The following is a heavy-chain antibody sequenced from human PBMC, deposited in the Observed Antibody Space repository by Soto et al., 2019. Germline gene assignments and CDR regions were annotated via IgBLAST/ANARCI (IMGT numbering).Heavy chain of an antibody. CDR3: ARYQLDRGYYGMDV. Sequence: SETLSLTCTVSGGSISSGGYYWSWIRQHPGKGLEWIGYIYYSGSTYYNPSLKSRVTISVDTSKNQFSLKLSSVTAADTAVYYCARYQLDRGYYGMDVWGQGTTVTVSS. D-gene: IGHD2-2*01. V-gene: IGHV4-31*03. CDR1: GGSISSGGYY. J-gene: IGHJ6*02. CDR2: IYYSGST.